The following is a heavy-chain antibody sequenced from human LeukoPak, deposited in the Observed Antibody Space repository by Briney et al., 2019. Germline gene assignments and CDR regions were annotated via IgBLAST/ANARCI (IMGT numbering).Heavy chain of an antibody. CDR1: GGSFSGYY. Sequence: SETLSLTCAVYGGSFSGYYWSWIRQPPGKGLEWIGEINHSGSTNYNPSLKSRGTISVDTSKNQFSLKLSSVTAADTAVYYCARMTSDVLLWFGDLGGYYFDYWGQGTLVTVSS. D-gene: IGHD3-10*01. J-gene: IGHJ4*02. CDR2: INHSGST. V-gene: IGHV4-34*01. CDR3: ARMTSDVLLWFGDLGGYYFDY.